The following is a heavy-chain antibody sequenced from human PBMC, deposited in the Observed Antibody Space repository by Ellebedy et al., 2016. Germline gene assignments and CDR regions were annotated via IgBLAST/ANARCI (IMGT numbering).Heavy chain of an antibody. D-gene: IGHD2-15*01. CDR3: ARGPVAATNYHYGMDV. V-gene: IGHV3-72*01. CDR1: GFTFSDHY. J-gene: IGHJ6*02. CDR2: ARDKANSHTT. Sequence: GESLKISXAASGFTFSDHYMDWVRQAPGKGLEWVGRARDKANSHTTEYAASVKGRFTISRDDSKNSVFLQMNSLQTDDTAVYYCARGPVAATNYHYGMDVWGQGTTVTVSS.